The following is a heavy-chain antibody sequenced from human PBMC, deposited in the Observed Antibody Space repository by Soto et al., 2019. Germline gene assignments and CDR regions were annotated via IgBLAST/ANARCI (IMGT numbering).Heavy chain of an antibody. J-gene: IGHJ5*02. V-gene: IGHV3-23*01. CDR2: ISVSVAIT. CDR1: GFTFSNYA. D-gene: IGHD6-19*01. CDR3: AKQWLVRENWFDQ. Sequence: WGSLRLSCAGSGFTFSNYAMTWVRQAPGKGLEWVSIISVSVAITAYAASVKGRFSISRDNSKNTLYLQMNSLRAEDTAVYYCAKQWLVRENWFDQWGEETLVTVSS.